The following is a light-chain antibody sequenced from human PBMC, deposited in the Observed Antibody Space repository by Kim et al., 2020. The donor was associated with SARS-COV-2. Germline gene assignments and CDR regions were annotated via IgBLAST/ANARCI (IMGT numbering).Light chain of an antibody. CDR1: GNDVGGYSSH. Sequence: QSVTISCTGTGNDVGGYSSHVSWYQQPPGSAPKLVISEVTQRPSGVPHRFSGSKSGNTASLTISGLQAEDEADYYCSSITRSGTYVLGTGTKVTV. J-gene: IGLJ1*01. CDR2: EVT. CDR3: SSITRSGTYV. V-gene: IGLV2-18*02.